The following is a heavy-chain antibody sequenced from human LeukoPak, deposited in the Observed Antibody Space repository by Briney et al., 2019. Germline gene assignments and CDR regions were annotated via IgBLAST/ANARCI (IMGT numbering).Heavy chain of an antibody. D-gene: IGHD6-13*01. Sequence: GGSLRLSCAASGFTFSSYGMHWVRQAPGKGLEWVAVISYSGSNKYYADSVKGRFTISRDNSKNTLYLQMNSLRAEDTAVYYCAKEEGSLAAADTWYFDYWGQGTLVTVSS. CDR3: AKEEGSLAAADTWYFDY. J-gene: IGHJ4*02. CDR1: GFTFSSYG. CDR2: ISYSGSNK. V-gene: IGHV3-30*18.